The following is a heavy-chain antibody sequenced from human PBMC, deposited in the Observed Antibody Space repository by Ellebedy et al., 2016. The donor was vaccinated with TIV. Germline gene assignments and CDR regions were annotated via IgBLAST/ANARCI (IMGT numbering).Heavy chain of an antibody. CDR3: ARGSGGRSSHYYYGMDV. Sequence: GESLKISCAASGFTFSSYGMHWVRQAPGKGLEWVAVIWYDGSNKYYADSVKGRFTISRDNSKNTLYLQMNSLRAEDTAVYYCARGSGGRSSHYYYGMDVWGQGTTVTVSS. J-gene: IGHJ6*02. V-gene: IGHV3-33*01. D-gene: IGHD2-15*01. CDR1: GFTFSSYG. CDR2: IWYDGSNK.